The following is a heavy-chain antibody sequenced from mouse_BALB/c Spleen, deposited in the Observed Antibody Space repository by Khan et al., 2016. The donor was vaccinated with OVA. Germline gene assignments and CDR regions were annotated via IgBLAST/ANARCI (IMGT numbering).Heavy chain of an antibody. CDR2: IDPSTGYT. Sequence: QVRLQQSGAELAKPGASVKMSCKASGYTFTTYWMHWVKQRPGQGLEWIGYIDPSTGYTEYNQKFKDKATLTTDTSSSTAYMQLSSLTSEDSAVYYCARNEQYGIFAYWGQGTLVTVSA. CDR1: GYTFTTYW. V-gene: IGHV1-7*01. D-gene: IGHD2-1*01. J-gene: IGHJ3*01. CDR3: ARNEQYGIFAY.